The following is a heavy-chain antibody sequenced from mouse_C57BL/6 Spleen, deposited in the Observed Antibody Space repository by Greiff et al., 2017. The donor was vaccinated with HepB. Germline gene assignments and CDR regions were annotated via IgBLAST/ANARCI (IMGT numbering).Heavy chain of an antibody. J-gene: IGHJ2*01. CDR3: AREAGSSLRGGTFDY. V-gene: IGHV1-64*01. Sequence: QVQLQQPGAELVKPGASVKLSCKASGYTFTSYWMHWVKQRPGQGLEWIGMIHPNSGSTNYNEKFKSKATLTVDKSSSTAYMQLSSLTSEDSAVYYCAREAGSSLRGGTFDYWGQGTTLTVSS. D-gene: IGHD1-1*01. CDR2: IHPNSGST. CDR1: GYTFTSYW.